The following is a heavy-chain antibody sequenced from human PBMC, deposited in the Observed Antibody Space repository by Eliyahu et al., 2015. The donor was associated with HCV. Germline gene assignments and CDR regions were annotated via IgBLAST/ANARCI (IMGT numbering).Heavy chain of an antibody. Sequence: QVQLQQWGAGLLKPSETLSLTCAVYGGSFSGYYWSWIRQPPGKGLEWIGEINHSGSTNYNPSLKSRVTISVDTSKNQFSLKLSSVTAADTAVYYCARATTKGGLGYCSSTSCRNLDYWGQGTLVTVSS. CDR2: INHSGST. D-gene: IGHD2-2*01. V-gene: IGHV4-34*01. CDR3: ARATTKGGLGYCSSTSCRNLDY. CDR1: GGSFSGYY. J-gene: IGHJ4*02.